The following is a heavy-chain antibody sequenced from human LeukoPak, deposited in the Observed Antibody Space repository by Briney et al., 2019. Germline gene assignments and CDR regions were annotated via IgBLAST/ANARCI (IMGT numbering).Heavy chain of an antibody. D-gene: IGHD3-10*01. J-gene: IGHJ3*02. CDR1: GFTFSSYW. Sequence: PGGSLRLSCAASGFTFSSYWMHWVRQAPGKGLVWVSCINSDGSSTSYADSVKGRFTISRDNAKNTLYLQMNSLRAEDTAVYYCARGRPAFAFDIWGQGTMVTVSS. CDR3: ARGRPAFAFDI. CDR2: INSDGSST. V-gene: IGHV3-74*01.